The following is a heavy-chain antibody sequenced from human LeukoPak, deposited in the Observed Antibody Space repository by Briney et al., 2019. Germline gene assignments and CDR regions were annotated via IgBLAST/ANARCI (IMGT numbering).Heavy chain of an antibody. CDR3: ARELAETYYYDSSGGDAFDI. Sequence: GGSLRLSCAASGFTFSSYAMHWVRQAPGKGLEWVAVISYDGSNKYYADSVKGRFTTSRDNSKNTLYLQMNSLRAEDMAVYYCARELAETYYYDSSGGDAFDIWGQGTMVTVSS. J-gene: IGHJ3*02. CDR2: ISYDGSNK. V-gene: IGHV3-30-3*01. D-gene: IGHD3-22*01. CDR1: GFTFSSYA.